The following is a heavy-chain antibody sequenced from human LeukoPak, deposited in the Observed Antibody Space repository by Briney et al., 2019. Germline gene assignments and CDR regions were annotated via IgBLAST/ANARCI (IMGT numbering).Heavy chain of an antibody. J-gene: IGHJ4*02. CDR3: ARRHYGSGNIDS. V-gene: IGHV4-39*01. CDR2: IYSNGHI. D-gene: IGHD3-10*01. Sequence: SETLSLTCSVSSDSISSSSYLWVWVRQPPEKGLEWIGDIYSNGHISYNPSLKSRAAISVDTSKNQFSLSLSSVTAADTALYYCARRHYGSGNIDSWGQGTLVTASS. CDR1: SDSISSSSYL.